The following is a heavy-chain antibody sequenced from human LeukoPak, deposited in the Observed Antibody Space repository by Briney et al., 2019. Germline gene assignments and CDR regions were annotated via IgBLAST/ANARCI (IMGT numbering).Heavy chain of an antibody. CDR2: INSDGSKI. CDR3: ARGAYCSGGNCYPDVFDI. CDR1: GFTFSSYW. J-gene: IGHJ3*02. D-gene: IGHD2-15*01. V-gene: IGHV3-74*01. Sequence: PGGSLRLSCAASGFTFSSYWMHWVRQAPGKGLVWVSRINSDGSKISYADSVKGRFTISRDNAKNTLYLQMNSLRAEDTAVYYCARGAYCSGGNCYPDVFDIWGQGTMVTVSS.